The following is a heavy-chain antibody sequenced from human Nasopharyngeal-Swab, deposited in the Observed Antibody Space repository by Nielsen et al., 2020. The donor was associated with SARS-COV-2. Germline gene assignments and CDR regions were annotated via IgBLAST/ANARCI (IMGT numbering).Heavy chain of an antibody. CDR1: GTSIRNYS. CDR3: ARAQDFWSPFDY. CDR2: IYDSGNT. V-gene: IGHV4-59*01. D-gene: IGHD3-3*01. Sequence: SETLSLTCTVSGTSIRNYSWNWIRQPPGKGLEWIGYIYDSGNTNYNSFLKSRVTISVDTSKNQFSLKLSSVTAADTAVYYCARAQDFWSPFDYWGQGALVTVSS. J-gene: IGHJ4*02.